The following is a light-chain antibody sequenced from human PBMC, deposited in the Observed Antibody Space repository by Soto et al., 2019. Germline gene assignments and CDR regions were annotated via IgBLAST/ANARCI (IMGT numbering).Light chain of an antibody. CDR2: EVS. Sequence: SVLTQPASVSGSPGQSITISCTGTSSDVGSYNLVSWYQQHPGKAPKLMIYEVSKRPSGVSNRFSGSTSGNTASLTISGLQAEDEADYYCCSYAGSRTFPYVFGTGTKVNVL. CDR3: CSYAGSRTFPYV. V-gene: IGLV2-23*02. J-gene: IGLJ1*01. CDR1: SSDVGSYNL.